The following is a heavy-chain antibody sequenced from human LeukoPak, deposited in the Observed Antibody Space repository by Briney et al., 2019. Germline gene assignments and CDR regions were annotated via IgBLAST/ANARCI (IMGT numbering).Heavy chain of an antibody. Sequence: SQTLSLTCTVSGGSISSGSYYWSWIRQPAGKGLEWIGRIYTSGSTNYNPSLKSRVTISVDTSKNQFSLKLSSVTAADTAVYYCARVMFIAAAGTCFWFDPWGQGTLVTVSS. CDR3: ARVMFIAAAGTCFWFDP. D-gene: IGHD6-13*01. CDR1: GGSISSGSYY. CDR2: IYTSGST. V-gene: IGHV4-61*02. J-gene: IGHJ5*02.